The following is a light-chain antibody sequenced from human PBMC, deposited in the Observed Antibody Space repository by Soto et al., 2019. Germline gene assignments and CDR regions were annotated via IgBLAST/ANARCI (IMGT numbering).Light chain of an antibody. CDR2: GAS. CDR3: QQYNNWPYT. Sequence: EIVMTQSPATLSVSPGERATLSCRASQSVSSNLAWYQQKPGQAPRLLIYGASPRATGIPVRFSGSGSGTEFTLTISSLQSEDFAVYYCQQYNNWPYTFGQGTKLEIK. V-gene: IGKV3-15*01. J-gene: IGKJ2*01. CDR1: QSVSSN.